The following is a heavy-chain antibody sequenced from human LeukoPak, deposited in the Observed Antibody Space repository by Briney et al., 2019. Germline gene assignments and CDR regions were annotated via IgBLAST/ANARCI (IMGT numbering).Heavy chain of an antibody. CDR2: ISADGGSA. CDR3: AKESGKFDY. J-gene: IGHJ4*02. CDR1: GLNFGESA. V-gene: IGHV3-43*02. Sequence: PGGSLRPSCVASGLNFGESAMHWVRQAPGKGLEWVSLISADGGSAFSADSVKGRFSISRDNSKNSLYLQMDGLRSEDTAMYYCAKESGKFDYWGQGTLVVVSS.